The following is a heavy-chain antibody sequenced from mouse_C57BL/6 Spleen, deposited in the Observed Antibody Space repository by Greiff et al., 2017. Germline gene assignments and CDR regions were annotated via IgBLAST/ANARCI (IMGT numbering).Heavy chain of an antibody. Sequence: QVQLQQPGAELVKPGASVKLSCKASGYTFTSYWMHWVKQRPGQGLEWIGMIHPNSGSTNYNEKFKSKATLTVDKSSSTAYMQLSSLTSEDSVVYYCRRDYDGSSYWYFDVWGTGTTVTVSS. D-gene: IGHD1-1*01. J-gene: IGHJ1*03. CDR1: GYTFTSYW. CDR3: RRDYDGSSYWYFDV. V-gene: IGHV1-64*01. CDR2: IHPNSGST.